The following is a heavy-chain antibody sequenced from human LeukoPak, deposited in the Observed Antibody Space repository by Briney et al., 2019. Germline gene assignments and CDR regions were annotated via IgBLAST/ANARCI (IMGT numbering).Heavy chain of an antibody. CDR3: AKVVGLSAEYFHH. CDR1: GFTFSSYA. D-gene: IGHD2/OR15-2a*01. V-gene: IGHV3-30-3*01. J-gene: IGHJ1*01. CDR2: ISYDGSNK. Sequence: PGGSLRLSCAASGFTFSSYAMHWVRQAPGKGLEWVAVISYDGSNKYYADSVKGRFTTSRDNSKNTVYLQMNSLRAEDTAVYYCAKVVGLSAEYFHHWGQGTLVTVSS.